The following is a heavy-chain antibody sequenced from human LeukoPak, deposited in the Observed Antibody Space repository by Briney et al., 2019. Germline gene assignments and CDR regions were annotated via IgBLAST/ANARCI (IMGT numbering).Heavy chain of an antibody. J-gene: IGHJ3*02. CDR2: ISSSGTYI. D-gene: IGHD3-22*01. Sequence: GGSLRLSCAASGFTFSSYSMNWVRQAPGEGLEWVSFISSSGTYIYYTDSVKGRFTISRDNAKNSLYLQMNSLRAEDTALYYCAKDIHYDSSGPWAFDIWGQGTMVTVSS. CDR3: AKDIHYDSSGPWAFDI. V-gene: IGHV3-21*04. CDR1: GFTFSSYS.